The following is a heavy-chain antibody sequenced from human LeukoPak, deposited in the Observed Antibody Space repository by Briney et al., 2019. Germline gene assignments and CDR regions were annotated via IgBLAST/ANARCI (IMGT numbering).Heavy chain of an antibody. CDR2: IKTKVDGETA. D-gene: IGHD4-17*01. V-gene: IGHV3-15*01. Sequence: GGSLRLSCAASGFTFSDAYMSWVRQTPGRGLEWVGRIKTKVDGETAVYGAPVKGRFTISRDDSKNTLYLQMNSLKTEDTAVYYCTADYGDYGFDYWGQGTLVTVSS. J-gene: IGHJ4*02. CDR1: GFTFSDAY. CDR3: TADYGDYGFDY.